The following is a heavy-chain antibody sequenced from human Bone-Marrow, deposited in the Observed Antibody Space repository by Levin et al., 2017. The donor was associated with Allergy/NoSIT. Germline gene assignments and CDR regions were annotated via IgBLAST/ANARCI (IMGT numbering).Heavy chain of an antibody. CDR1: GGSISSSSYY. V-gene: IGHV4-39*01. D-gene: IGHD6-13*01. Sequence: SETLSLTCTVSGGSISSSSYYWGWIRQPPGKGLEWIGSIYYSGSTYYNPSLKSRVTISVDTSKNQFSLKLSSVTAADTAVYYCARHGYSSSWQLGNLYYYGRDVWGQGTTVTVSS. CDR3: ARHGYSSSWQLGNLYYYGRDV. CDR2: IYYSGST. J-gene: IGHJ6*02.